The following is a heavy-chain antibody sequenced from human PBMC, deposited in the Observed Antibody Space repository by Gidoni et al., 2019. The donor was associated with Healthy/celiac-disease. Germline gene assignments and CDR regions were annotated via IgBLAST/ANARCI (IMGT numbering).Heavy chain of an antibody. Sequence: QVQLQQWGAGLLKPSETLSLTCAVYGGSFSGYYWSWIRQPPGKGLEWSGEINHSGSTNYNPSLKSRVTISVDTSKNQFSLKLSSVTAADTAVYYCARGGGRGSSSSESGDYWGQGTLVTVSS. CDR3: ARGGGRGSSSSESGDY. CDR1: GGSFSGYY. V-gene: IGHV4-34*01. CDR2: INHSGST. J-gene: IGHJ4*02. D-gene: IGHD6-6*01.